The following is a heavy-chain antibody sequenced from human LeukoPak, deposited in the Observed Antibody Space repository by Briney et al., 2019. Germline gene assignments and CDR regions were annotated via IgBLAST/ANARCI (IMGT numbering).Heavy chain of an antibody. J-gene: IGHJ6*03. CDR2: IYYSGST. V-gene: IGHV4-31*03. D-gene: IGHD4-23*01. CDR1: GGSTSSDGYY. CDR3: ARAVPVVYMDV. Sequence: SETLSLTCTVSGGSTSSDGYYWSWIRLHPGKGLEWIGYIYYSGSTYYNPSLKSRVTISVDTSKNQFSLKLSSVTAADTAVYYCARAVPVVYMDVWGKGTTVTVSS.